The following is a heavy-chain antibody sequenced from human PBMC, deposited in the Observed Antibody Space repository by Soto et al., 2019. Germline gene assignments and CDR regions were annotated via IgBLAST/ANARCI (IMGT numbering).Heavy chain of an antibody. CDR3: AKGGIFGVVRLATYYYYGMDV. D-gene: IGHD3-3*01. V-gene: IGHV3-30*18. CDR1: GFTFSIYG. CDR2: ISYDGSNK. Sequence: LRLSCAASGFTFSIYGMHWVRQAPGKGLEWVAVISYDGSNKYYADSVKGRFTISRDNSKKTLYLQMNSLRAEDTAVYYCAKGGIFGVVRLATYYYYGMDVWGQGTTVTVSS. J-gene: IGHJ6*02.